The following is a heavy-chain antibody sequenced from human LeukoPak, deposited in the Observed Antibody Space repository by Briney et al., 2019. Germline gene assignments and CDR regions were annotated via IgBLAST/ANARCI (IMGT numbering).Heavy chain of an antibody. CDR3: ARGYCSGGSCPFDY. V-gene: IGHV4-59*01. Sequence: SETLSLTCTVSGGSISRYYWSWIRQPPGKGLEWIGYIYYSGSTNYNPSLKSRVTISVDTSKNRFSLKLSSVTAVDTAVYYCARGYCSGGSCPFDYWGQGTLVTVSS. D-gene: IGHD2-15*01. CDR1: GGSISRYY. J-gene: IGHJ4*02. CDR2: IYYSGST.